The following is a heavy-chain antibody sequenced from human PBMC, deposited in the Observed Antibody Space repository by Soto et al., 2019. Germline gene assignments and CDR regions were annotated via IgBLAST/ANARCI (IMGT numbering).Heavy chain of an antibody. CDR3: ARAPGVPAAVASPIDP. Sequence: GGSLRLSCAASGFIFSSYWMSWVRQAPGKGLEWVANIKHDGNEKYYVDSVKGRFTISRDNAKNSLYLQMNSLRAEDTAVYYCARAPGVPAAVASPIDPWGQGTLVTVS. D-gene: IGHD2-2*01. CDR1: GFIFSSYW. CDR2: IKHDGNEK. J-gene: IGHJ5*02. V-gene: IGHV3-7*05.